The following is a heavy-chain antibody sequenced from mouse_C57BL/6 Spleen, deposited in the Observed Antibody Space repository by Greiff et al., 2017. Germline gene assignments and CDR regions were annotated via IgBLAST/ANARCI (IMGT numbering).Heavy chain of an antibody. CDR3: AKNGYYYGSSSDYAMDY. CDR1: GFSFTSYG. Sequence: VKLMESGPGLVQPSQSLSITCTVSGFSFTSYGVHWVRQSPGKGLEWLGVIWRGGSTDYNAAFMSRLSITKDNSKSQVFFKMNSLQADDTAIYYCAKNGYYYGSSSDYAMDYWGQGTSVTVSS. D-gene: IGHD1-1*01. CDR2: IWRGGST. V-gene: IGHV2-5*01. J-gene: IGHJ4*01.